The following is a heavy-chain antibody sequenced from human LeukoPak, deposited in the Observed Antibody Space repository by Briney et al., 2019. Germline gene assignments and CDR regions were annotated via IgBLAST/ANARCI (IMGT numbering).Heavy chain of an antibody. J-gene: IGHJ4*02. V-gene: IGHV3-7*01. CDR2: IKQDGSEK. CDR3: ARSRYSSGDY. CDR1: GFTFTNYW. D-gene: IGHD5-18*01. Sequence: GGSLRLSCAASGFTFTNYWMFWVRQAPGRGLECVANIKQDGSEKYYVDSVKGRFTISRDNAKNSLYLQMNSLRAEDTAVYYCARSRYSSGDYWGQGTLVTVSS.